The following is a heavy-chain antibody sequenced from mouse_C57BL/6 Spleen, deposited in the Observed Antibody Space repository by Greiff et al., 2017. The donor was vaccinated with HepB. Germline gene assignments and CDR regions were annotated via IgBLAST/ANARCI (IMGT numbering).Heavy chain of an antibody. Sequence: EVQLQESGPGLVKPSQSLSLTCSVTGYSITSGYYWNWIRQFPGNKREWMGYISYDGSNNYNPSLKNRISITRDTSKNQFFLKLNSVTTEDTATYYCAREVYDSAWFAYWGHGTLVTVSA. V-gene: IGHV3-6*01. CDR3: AREVYDSAWFAY. CDR2: ISYDGSN. D-gene: IGHD2-3*01. CDR1: GYSITSGYY. J-gene: IGHJ3*01.